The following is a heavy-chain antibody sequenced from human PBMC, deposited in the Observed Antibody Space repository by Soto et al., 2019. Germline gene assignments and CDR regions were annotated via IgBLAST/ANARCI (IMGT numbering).Heavy chain of an antibody. D-gene: IGHD5-18*01. CDR2: IKSKTDGGTT. V-gene: IGHV3-15*01. Sequence: PGGSLRLSCAASGFTFSNAWMSWVRQAPGKGLEWVGRIKSKTDGGTTDYAAPVKGRFTISRDDSKNTLYLQMNSLKTEDTAVYYCTKEGYSYGPLDYWGQGTLVTVSS. J-gene: IGHJ4*02. CDR1: GFTFSNAW. CDR3: TKEGYSYGPLDY.